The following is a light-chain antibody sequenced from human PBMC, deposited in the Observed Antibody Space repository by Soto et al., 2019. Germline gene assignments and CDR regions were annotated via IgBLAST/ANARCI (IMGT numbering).Light chain of an antibody. V-gene: IGLV1-40*01. CDR3: QSYDSSLSGSVV. Sequence: QSVLTQPPSVSGAPGQRVTISCTGSSSNIGACYDVLWYQQLPGTAPKLLIYGNSNRPSGVPERFSGSKSGTSASQAITGLQSEDEVDYSCQSYDSSLSGSVVFGGGTKLTV. CDR1: SSNIGACYD. J-gene: IGLJ2*01. CDR2: GNS.